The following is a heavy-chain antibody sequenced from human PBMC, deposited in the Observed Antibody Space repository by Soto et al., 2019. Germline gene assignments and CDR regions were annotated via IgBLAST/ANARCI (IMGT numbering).Heavy chain of an antibody. Sequence: SQTLSLPCAISGDTDSSNSAAWNWIRQSPSRGLEWLGRTYYRSKWYNDYAVSVKSRITINPDTSKNQFSLQLNSVTPEDTAVYYCARANSSGWFTYYYYGMDVWGQGTTVTVS. CDR1: GDTDSSNSAA. V-gene: IGHV6-1*01. D-gene: IGHD6-19*01. CDR3: ARANSSGWFTYYYYGMDV. J-gene: IGHJ6*02. CDR2: TYYRSKWYN.